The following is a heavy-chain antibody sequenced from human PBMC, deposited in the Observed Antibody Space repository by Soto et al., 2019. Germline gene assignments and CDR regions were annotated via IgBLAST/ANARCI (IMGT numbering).Heavy chain of an antibody. CDR1: GFTFSSYA. D-gene: IGHD3-22*01. J-gene: IGHJ4*02. V-gene: IGHV3-23*01. CDR2: ISGSGGST. Sequence: GGSLRLSCAASGFTFSSYAMSWVRQAPGKGLEWVSAISGSGGSTYYADSVKGRFTISRDNSKNTLYLQMNSLRAEDTAVYYCAKDKGRRYYDSSGYYQPSYSFDYWGQGTLVTVSS. CDR3: AKDKGRRYYDSSGYYQPSYSFDY.